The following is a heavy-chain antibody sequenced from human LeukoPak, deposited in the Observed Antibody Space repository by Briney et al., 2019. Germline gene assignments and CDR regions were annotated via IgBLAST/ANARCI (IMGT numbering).Heavy chain of an antibody. V-gene: IGHV4-31*03. J-gene: IGHJ4*02. D-gene: IGHD2-15*01. CDR3: ARGLYCSGGSCYFDY. CDR2: IYYSGST. Sequence: SETLSLTCTVSGGSISSGGYYWSWIRQHPGKGLEWIGYIYYSGSTYYNPSLKSRVTISVDTSKNQFSLKLSSVTAADTAVYYCARGLYCSGGSCYFDYWGQGTLVTVSS. CDR1: GGSISSGGYY.